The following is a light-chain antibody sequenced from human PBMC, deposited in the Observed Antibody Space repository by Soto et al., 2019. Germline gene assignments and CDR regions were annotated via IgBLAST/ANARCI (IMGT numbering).Light chain of an antibody. CDR2: KAS. Sequence: DIQMTQSPSTLSGSVGDRVTITWRASQTISSWLAWYQQKPGKAPKLLIYKASTLKSGVPSRFSGSGSGTEFTLTISSLQPDDFATYYCQHYNSYSEAFGQGTKVDIK. V-gene: IGKV1-5*03. CDR3: QHYNSYSEA. J-gene: IGKJ1*01. CDR1: QTISSW.